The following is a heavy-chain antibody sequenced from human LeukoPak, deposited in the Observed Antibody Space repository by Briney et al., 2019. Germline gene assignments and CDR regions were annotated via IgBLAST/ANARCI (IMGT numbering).Heavy chain of an antibody. D-gene: IGHD6-6*01. J-gene: IGHJ4*02. CDR1: GFTFSSYA. Sequence: GGSLRLSCAASGFTFSSYAMSWVRQAPGKGLEWVSAISISGENTYYADSVKGRFTISRDTSRNTLYLQMHSLRAEDTAVYYCARLISTSSSRFSDYWGQGTLVTVSS. V-gene: IGHV3-23*01. CDR3: ARLISTSSSRFSDY. CDR2: ISISGENT.